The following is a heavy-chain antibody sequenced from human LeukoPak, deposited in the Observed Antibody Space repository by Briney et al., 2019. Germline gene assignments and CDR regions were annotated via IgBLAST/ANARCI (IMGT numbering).Heavy chain of an antibody. CDR2: INPNSGAT. J-gene: IGHJ2*01. CDR3: ARMQPRGYFDL. CDR1: GYTFTGYY. D-gene: IGHD3-10*01. Sequence: GASVKVSCKASGYTFTGYYIHWVRQAPGQGLEWMGWINPNSGATNYAQKFQGRVTMTRDTSISTAYMELSRLRSDDTAVYFCARMQPRGYFDLWGRGTLVTVSS. V-gene: IGHV1-2*02.